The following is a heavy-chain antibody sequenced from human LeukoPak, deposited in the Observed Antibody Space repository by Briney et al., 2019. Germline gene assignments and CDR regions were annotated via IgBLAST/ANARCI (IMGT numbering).Heavy chain of an antibody. CDR1: GYTFTSYG. CDR2: ISAYNGNT. J-gene: IGHJ3*02. Sequence: ASVKVSCKASGYTFTSYGISWVRQAPGQGLEWMGWISAYNGNTNYAQKLQGRVTMTTDTSTSTAYVELRSLRSDDTAVYYCASGSYASGDDAFDIWGQGTMVTVSS. CDR3: ASGSYASGDDAFDI. V-gene: IGHV1-18*01. D-gene: IGHD1-26*01.